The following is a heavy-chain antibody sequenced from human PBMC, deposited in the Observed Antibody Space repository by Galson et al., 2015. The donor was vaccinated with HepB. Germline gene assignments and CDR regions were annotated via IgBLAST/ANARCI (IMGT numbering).Heavy chain of an antibody. D-gene: IGHD3-22*01. V-gene: IGHV3-33*01. Sequence: SLRLSCAASGAASGSTFSRHGMHWVRQAPGKGLEWVALIWFDGNNKYYADSVRGRFTISRDNSKNTLYLQMNSLRAEDTAVYYCATDLHYDISGPEEWGQGTLVTVSS. J-gene: IGHJ4*02. CDR2: IWFDGNNK. CDR3: ATDLHYDISGPEE. CDR1: GSTFSRHG.